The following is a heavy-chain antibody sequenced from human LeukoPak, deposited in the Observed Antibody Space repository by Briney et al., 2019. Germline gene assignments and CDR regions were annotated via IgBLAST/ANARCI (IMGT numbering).Heavy chain of an antibody. CDR1: GFTFSSYE. V-gene: IGHV3-48*03. CDR2: SSSSGTTI. Sequence: PGGSLRLSCAASGFTFSSYEMSWVRQAPGKGPEWVSYSSSSGTTIYYAGSVKGRFTISRDNAKNSLYLQMNSLRAEDTAVYYCARITGSYWGPGTLVTVSS. D-gene: IGHD1-14*01. J-gene: IGHJ4*02. CDR3: ARITGSY.